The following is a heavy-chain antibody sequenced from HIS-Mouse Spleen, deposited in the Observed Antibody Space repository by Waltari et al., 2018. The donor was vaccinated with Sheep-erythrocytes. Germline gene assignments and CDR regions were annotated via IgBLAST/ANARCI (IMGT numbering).Heavy chain of an antibody. CDR2: ISSSSSYI. CDR3: ARVASGATFDY. CDR1: GFTFSSYS. Sequence: EVQLVESGGGLVKPGGSLRLSCAASGFTFSSYSMNWVRQAPGKGWEWVYSISSSSSYIYYADSVKGRFTISRDNAKNALYLQMNSLRAEDTAVYYCARVASGATFDYWGQGTLVTVSS. D-gene: IGHD1-26*01. J-gene: IGHJ4*02. V-gene: IGHV3-21*01.